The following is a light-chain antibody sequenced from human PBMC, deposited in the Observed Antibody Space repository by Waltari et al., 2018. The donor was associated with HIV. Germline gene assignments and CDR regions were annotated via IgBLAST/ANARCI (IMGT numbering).Light chain of an antibody. J-gene: IGLJ1*01. CDR1: SSDAARYNL. CDR2: AVT. Sequence: QSALTQPASVSGSPGQSITISCTGTSSDAARYNLVFWYQTHPGKAPKVMIYAVTKRPSGVSDRFSVSKSGNTASLTISGLQAEDDADYYCCSYAGTSTYVFGTGTKVTVL. V-gene: IGLV2-23*02. CDR3: CSYAGTSTYV.